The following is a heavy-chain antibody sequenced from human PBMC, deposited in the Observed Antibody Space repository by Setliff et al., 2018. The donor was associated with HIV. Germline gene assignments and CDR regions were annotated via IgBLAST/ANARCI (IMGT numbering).Heavy chain of an antibody. Sequence: PSETLSLTCTVSGGSIITSSHFWGWVRQPPGKGLEWIATVYYSGSPSYNPSLKSRLSISVDTSNNQFSLKLTSVTAADTALYFCARYQLLWLALDSWGQGTLVTVSS. D-gene: IGHD2-2*01. CDR2: VYYSGSP. J-gene: IGHJ4*02. CDR1: GGSIITSSHF. V-gene: IGHV4-39*01. CDR3: ARYQLLWLALDS.